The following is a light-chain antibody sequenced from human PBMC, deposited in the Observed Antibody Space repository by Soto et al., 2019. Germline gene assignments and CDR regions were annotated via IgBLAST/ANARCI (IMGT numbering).Light chain of an antibody. Sequence: QSVLTQPPSASGSPGQSVTISCTGTSSDVGGYNYVSWYQQHPGKAPKLMIYEVSKRPSGAPDRFSGSKSGNTASLTVSGLQAEDEADYYCSSYAGSTDVFGTGTKVTVL. CDR2: EVS. CDR1: SSDVGGYNY. CDR3: SSYAGSTDV. J-gene: IGLJ1*01. V-gene: IGLV2-8*01.